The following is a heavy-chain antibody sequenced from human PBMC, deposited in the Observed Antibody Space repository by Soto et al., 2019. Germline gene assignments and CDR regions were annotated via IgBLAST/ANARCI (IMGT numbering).Heavy chain of an antibody. CDR1: GFTFSSYS. CDR3: ASQWIQLWNDEQRYGMDV. CDR2: ISSSSSYI. V-gene: IGHV3-21*01. D-gene: IGHD5-18*01. Sequence: PGGSLRLSCAASGFTFSSYSMNWVRQAPGKGLEWVSSISSSSSYIYYADSVKGRFTISRDNAKNSLYLQMNSLRAEDTAVYYCASQWIQLWNDEQRYGMDVWGQGTTVTVSS. J-gene: IGHJ6*02.